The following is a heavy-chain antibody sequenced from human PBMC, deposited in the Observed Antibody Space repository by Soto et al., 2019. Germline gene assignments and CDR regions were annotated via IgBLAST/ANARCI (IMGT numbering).Heavy chain of an antibody. Sequence: QVQLAQSGAEVKKPGASVKVSCKASGYIFSAYYLYWVRQAPGRGLEWVGWINPDSGGTNYAQKFLGWVTMTRDTSIRTAYMELNSLRSDGTAVYYCARGDTGVDDALDIWGQGTMVTVSS. D-gene: IGHD7-27*01. CDR2: INPDSGGT. CDR3: ARGDTGVDDALDI. V-gene: IGHV1-2*04. J-gene: IGHJ3*02. CDR1: GYIFSAYY.